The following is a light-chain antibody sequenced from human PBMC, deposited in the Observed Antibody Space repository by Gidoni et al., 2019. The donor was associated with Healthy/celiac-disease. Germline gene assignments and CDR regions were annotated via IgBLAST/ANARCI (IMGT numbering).Light chain of an antibody. Sequence: DIQMTQSPSSLSASVGDRVTITCRASQGISNSLAWYQQKPGKAPKLLLYAASRLESGVPSRFSGSGSGTDYTLTISSLQPEDFATYYCQQYYSTPPATFXXXTKVEIK. V-gene: IGKV1-NL1*01. CDR3: QQYYSTPPAT. J-gene: IGKJ1*01. CDR1: QGISNS. CDR2: AAS.